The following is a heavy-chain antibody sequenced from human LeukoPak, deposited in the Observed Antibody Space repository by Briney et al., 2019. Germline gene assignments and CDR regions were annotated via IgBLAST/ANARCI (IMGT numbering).Heavy chain of an antibody. V-gene: IGHV1-18*01. CDR3: ARGYSSSQRLYYYYYYMDV. D-gene: IGHD6-13*01. CDR1: GYTFTSYG. J-gene: IGHJ6*03. Sequence: ASVKVSCKASGYTFTSYGISWVRQAPGQGLEWTNYAQKLQGRVTMTTDTSTSTAYMELRSLRSDDTAVYYCARGYSSSQRLYYYYYYMDVWGKGTTVTVSS.